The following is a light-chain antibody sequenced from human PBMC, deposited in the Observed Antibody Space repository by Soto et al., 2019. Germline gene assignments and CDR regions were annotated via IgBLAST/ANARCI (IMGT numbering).Light chain of an antibody. J-gene: IGKJ1*01. V-gene: IGKV3-15*01. CDR3: LQYHNLWA. CDR2: RAS. CDR1: QNIYSN. Sequence: TQSPASLSVSPGERATLSFRASQNIYSNVAWYQQRPGQAPRLLIYRASTRATGIPARFSGSGSGTEFTLTISSLQSEDFTVYSCLQYHNLWAFGQGTKVDIK.